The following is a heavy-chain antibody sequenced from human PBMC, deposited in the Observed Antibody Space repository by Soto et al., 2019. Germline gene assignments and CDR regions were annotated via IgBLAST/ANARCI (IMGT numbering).Heavy chain of an antibody. CDR2: ISYDGSNK. V-gene: IGHV3-30*18. CDR1: GFTFSIYR. D-gene: IGHD6-19*01. Sequence: QVQLVESGGGVVQPGRSLRLSCAASGFTFSIYRMHWVRQAPGKGLEWVAVISYDGSNKYYADSVKGRFTISRDNSKNTLYLQMSSLRAEDTAVYYCVKDGSSGWPYYYGMDVWGQGTTVTVSS. J-gene: IGHJ6*02. CDR3: VKDGSSGWPYYYGMDV.